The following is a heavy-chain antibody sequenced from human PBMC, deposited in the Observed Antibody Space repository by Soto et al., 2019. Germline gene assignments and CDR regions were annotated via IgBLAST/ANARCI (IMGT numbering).Heavy chain of an antibody. CDR2: LNPNTGGT. D-gene: IGHD2-2*01. Sequence: QVQLVQSGAEVKKPGASVKVSCKASGYTFTDQYVHWVRQAPGQGLEWMGWLNPNTGGTIYARKFEGRVTMTSDTYISPVYVELSRLRADAAAFYYGARDCSRVGGLDYWGQGTLVTVSS. CDR3: ARDCSRVGGLDY. J-gene: IGHJ4*02. V-gene: IGHV1-2*02. CDR1: GYTFTDQY.